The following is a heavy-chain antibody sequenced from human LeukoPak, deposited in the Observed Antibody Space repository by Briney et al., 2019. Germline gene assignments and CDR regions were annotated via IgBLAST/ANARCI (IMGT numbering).Heavy chain of an antibody. V-gene: IGHV4-61*02. Sequence: SETLSLTCTVSGGSISSGSYYWSWIRQPAGKGLEWIGRIYTSGSTNYNPSLKSRVTISVDTSKNQFSLKLSSVTAADTAVYYCAREDCSSTSCYVNYFDYWGQGTLVTASS. J-gene: IGHJ4*02. CDR2: IYTSGST. D-gene: IGHD2-2*01. CDR3: AREDCSSTSCYVNYFDY. CDR1: GGSISSGSYY.